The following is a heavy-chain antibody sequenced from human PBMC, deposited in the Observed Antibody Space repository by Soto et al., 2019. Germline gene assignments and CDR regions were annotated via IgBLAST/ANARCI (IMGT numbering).Heavy chain of an antibody. Sequence: PSETLSLTCAVSGGSISTSNVWTWVRQPPGKGLEWIGEIYHSGSTNYNPSLKSRVTISVDKSKNQFSLKLNSVTAADTAVYYCARSPRSIAAGGIDYWGQGFLVTVSS. J-gene: IGHJ4*02. CDR3: ARSPRSIAAGGIDY. D-gene: IGHD6-13*01. CDR1: GGSISTSNV. CDR2: IYHSGST. V-gene: IGHV4-4*02.